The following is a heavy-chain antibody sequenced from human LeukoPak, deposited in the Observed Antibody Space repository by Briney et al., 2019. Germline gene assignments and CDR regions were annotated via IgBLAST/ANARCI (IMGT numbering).Heavy chain of an antibody. V-gene: IGHV3-21*01. Sequence: GGSLRLSCAASGFTFSSYSMNWVRQAPGKGPEWVSSISSSSSYIYYADSVKGRFTISRDNAKNSLYLQMNSLRAEDTAVYYCARDQKSTLSSGYALDYWGQGTLVTVSS. CDR1: GFTFSSYS. J-gene: IGHJ4*02. CDR2: ISSSSSYI. D-gene: IGHD3-22*01. CDR3: ARDQKSTLSSGYALDY.